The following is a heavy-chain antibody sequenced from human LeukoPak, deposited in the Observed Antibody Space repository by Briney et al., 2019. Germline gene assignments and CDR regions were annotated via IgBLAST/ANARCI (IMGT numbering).Heavy chain of an antibody. CDR2: ISYDGSNK. J-gene: IGHJ4*02. V-gene: IGHV3-30*03. Sequence: GRSLRLSCAASGFTFSSYGMHWVRQAPGKGLEWVAVISYDGSNKYYADSVKGRFTISRDSSKNTLYLQMNSLRAEDTAVYYCARGWAVAGPFDYWGQGTLVTVSS. CDR1: GFTFSSYG. CDR3: ARGWAVAGPFDY. D-gene: IGHD6-19*01.